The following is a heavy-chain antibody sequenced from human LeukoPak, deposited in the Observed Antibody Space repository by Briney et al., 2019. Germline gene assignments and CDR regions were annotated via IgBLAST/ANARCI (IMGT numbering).Heavy chain of an antibody. J-gene: IGHJ5*02. D-gene: IGHD6-13*01. CDR1: GGSISSGSYY. CDR2: IYHSGST. Sequence: SETLSLTCTVSGGSISSGSYYWGWIRQPPGKGLEWIGYIYHSGSTYYNPSLKSRVTISIDTSKNQFSLKMSSVTAADTAIYYCARAYSSSWYLNWFDPWGQGTLVTVSS. CDR3: ARAYSSSWYLNWFDP. V-gene: IGHV4-39*07.